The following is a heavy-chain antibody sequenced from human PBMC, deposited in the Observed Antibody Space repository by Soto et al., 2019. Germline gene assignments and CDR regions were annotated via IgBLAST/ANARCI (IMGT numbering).Heavy chain of an antibody. CDR1: GFTFSSYA. J-gene: IGHJ4*02. CDR2: ISGSGGST. Sequence: GGSLRLSCAASGFTFSSYAMSWVRQAPGKGLEWVSAISGSGGSTYYADSVKGRFTISRDNSKNTLYLQMNSLRAEDTAVYYCAKDSEYSSGWYVFDYWGQGTLVTVSS. V-gene: IGHV3-23*01. CDR3: AKDSEYSSGWYVFDY. D-gene: IGHD6-19*01.